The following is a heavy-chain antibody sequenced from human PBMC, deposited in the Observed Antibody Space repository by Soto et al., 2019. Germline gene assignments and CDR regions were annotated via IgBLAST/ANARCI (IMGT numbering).Heavy chain of an antibody. V-gene: IGHV4-30-4*01. D-gene: IGHD4-17*01. CDR2: IYNSGGS. Sequence: QVQLQESGPGLVKPSQTLSLTCSVSGASVRSGDYYWSSNRQAPGKGLEWIGYIYNSGGSYYNPSLKGRLTISIDTSKNQFSLKLNSVTAADTAIYYCVGTGTTDDYWGRGTLVTVSS. J-gene: IGHJ4*02. CDR1: GASVRSGDYY. CDR3: VGTGTTDDY.